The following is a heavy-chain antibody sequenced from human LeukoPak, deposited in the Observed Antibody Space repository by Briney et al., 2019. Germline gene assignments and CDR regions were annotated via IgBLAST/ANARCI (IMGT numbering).Heavy chain of an antibody. CDR2: IDSGSGNI. Sequence: QAGESLRLSCAASGFTFSSHSMNWVRQAPGKGLEWLSYIDSGSGNIYYRDSVKGRSTISRDNAQDSLYLQMDSLRDEDTAVYYCAREDDDWGPNTLDVWGQGTVVTVSS. CDR3: AREDDDWGPNTLDV. J-gene: IGHJ3*01. CDR1: GFTFSSHS. V-gene: IGHV3-48*02. D-gene: IGHD7-27*01.